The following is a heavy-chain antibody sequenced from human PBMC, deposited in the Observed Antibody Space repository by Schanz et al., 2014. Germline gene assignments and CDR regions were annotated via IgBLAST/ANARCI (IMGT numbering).Heavy chain of an antibody. D-gene: IGHD6-13*01. CDR3: VKIGYTHWSLDD. V-gene: IGHV3-7*01. CDR2: INQAASVQ. CDR1: GFTFSAYW. Sequence: EVQLVESGGGLVKPGGSLRLSCAASGFTFSAYWMAWVRQAPGKGLEWVAAINQAASVQYYVDSVKGRFTISRDDAKNSHYLRMNSLRVEDTAVFYCVKIGYTHWSLDDWGQGILVTVSS. J-gene: IGHJ4*02.